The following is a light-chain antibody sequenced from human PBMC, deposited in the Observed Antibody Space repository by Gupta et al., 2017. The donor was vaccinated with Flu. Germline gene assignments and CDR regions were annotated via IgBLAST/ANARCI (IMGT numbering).Light chain of an antibody. CDR2: DAS. V-gene: IGKV3-11*01. CDR3: QQRSNWPPT. CDR1: QSVSSY. Sequence: EIVLTQSPATLSLSPGERATLSCRASQSVSSYLAWYQQKPGQVPRLVIYDASNRATGIPARFSGSGSGTDFTLTISSLEPADFAVYYCQQRSNWPPTFGQGTRLEIK. J-gene: IGKJ5*01.